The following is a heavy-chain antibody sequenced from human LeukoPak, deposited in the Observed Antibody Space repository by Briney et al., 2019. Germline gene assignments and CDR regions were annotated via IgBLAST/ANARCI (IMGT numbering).Heavy chain of an antibody. Sequence: ASVKVSCKASGYTFTSYYMHWVRQAPGQGLEWMGIINPSGGSTSYAQKFQGRVTMTRDTSTSTVHMELSSLRSEDTAVYYCARDRTYSYGYGVTLDYWGQGTLVTVSS. J-gene: IGHJ4*02. CDR2: INPSGGST. D-gene: IGHD5-18*01. V-gene: IGHV1-46*01. CDR1: GYTFTSYY. CDR3: ARDRTYSYGYGVTLDY.